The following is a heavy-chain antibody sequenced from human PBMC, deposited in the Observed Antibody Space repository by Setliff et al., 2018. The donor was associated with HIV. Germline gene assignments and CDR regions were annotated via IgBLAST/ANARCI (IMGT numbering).Heavy chain of an antibody. CDR1: GGTISSSDYY. CDR3: TRVQGSNNWPNWFDP. D-gene: IGHD1-1*01. J-gene: IGHJ5*02. V-gene: IGHV4-39*01. CDR2: IYYSGTT. Sequence: PSETLSLTCTVSGGTISSSDYYWGWIRQPPGKGLEWIGSIYYSGTTYYNPSLRSRVTISVDTSKNQFSLKLSSVTAADTAIYYCTRVQGSNNWPNWFDPWGQGTLVTVSS.